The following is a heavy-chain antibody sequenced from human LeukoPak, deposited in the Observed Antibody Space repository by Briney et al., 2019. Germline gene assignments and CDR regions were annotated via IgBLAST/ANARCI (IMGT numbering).Heavy chain of an antibody. Sequence: SETLSLTCTVSGGSISSYYWSWIRQPPGKGLEWIGNIYYSGSTNYNPSLKSRVTISVDTSKNQFSLKLSSVTAADTAVYYCARLNYYDSSGYYYPWIDYWGQGTLVTVSS. V-gene: IGHV4-59*01. CDR3: ARLNYYDSSGYYYPWIDY. CDR1: GGSISSYY. CDR2: IYYSGST. J-gene: IGHJ4*02. D-gene: IGHD3-22*01.